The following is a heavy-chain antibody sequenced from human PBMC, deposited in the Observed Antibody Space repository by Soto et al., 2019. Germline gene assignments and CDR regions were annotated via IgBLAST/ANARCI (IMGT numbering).Heavy chain of an antibody. D-gene: IGHD4-4*01. Sequence: PGGSLRLSCAASGFTFSSYWMHWVRQAPGKGLVWVSRINSDGSSTSYADSVKGRFTISRDNAKNTLYLQMNSLRAEDTAVYYCARVAGDYSNDDAFDIWGQGTMVTVPS. CDR2: INSDGSST. CDR3: ARVAGDYSNDDAFDI. CDR1: GFTFSSYW. V-gene: IGHV3-74*01. J-gene: IGHJ3*02.